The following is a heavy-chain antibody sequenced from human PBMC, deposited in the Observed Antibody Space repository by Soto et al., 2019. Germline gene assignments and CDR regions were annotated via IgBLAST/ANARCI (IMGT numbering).Heavy chain of an antibody. CDR1: GFTFSSYA. Sequence: GGSLRLSCAASGFTFSSYAMHWVRQAPGKGLEWVAVISYDGSNKYYADSVKGRFTISRDNSKNTLYLQMNSLRAEDTAVYYCARGGRLEDYYFDYWGQGTLVTVSS. CDR3: ARGGRLEDYYFDY. D-gene: IGHD1-1*01. CDR2: ISYDGSNK. V-gene: IGHV3-30-3*01. J-gene: IGHJ4*02.